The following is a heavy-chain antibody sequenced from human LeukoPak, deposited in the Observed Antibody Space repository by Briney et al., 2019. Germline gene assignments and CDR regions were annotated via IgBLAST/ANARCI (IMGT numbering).Heavy chain of an antibody. J-gene: IGHJ4*02. D-gene: IGHD2-15*01. CDR1: GFTFSNHA. Sequence: GGSLRLSCAASGFTFSNHAMSWVRHGPGTGLQWVAVISGGGRTTEYADFVKGRFTISRDNSKSTLSLQKNSLTVEDTAIYFCAKNVVVKRYIDFWGQGTLVTVSS. CDR2: ISGGGRTT. V-gene: IGHV3-23*01. CDR3: AKNVVVKRYIDF.